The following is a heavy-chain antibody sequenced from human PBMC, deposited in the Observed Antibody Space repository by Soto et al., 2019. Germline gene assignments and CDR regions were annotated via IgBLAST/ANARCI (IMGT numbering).Heavy chain of an antibody. V-gene: IGHV3-53*02. D-gene: IGHD5-18*01. Sequence: EVQLVETGGGLIQPGGSLRLSCAASGFTVSSNYMSWVRQAPGKGLEWVSVIYSGGSTYYADSVKGRFTISRDNSKNTLYHQMNSLRAEDTAVYYCATRGYSYGCQDYYYYGMDVWGQGTTVTVSS. J-gene: IGHJ6*02. CDR1: GFTVSSNY. CDR3: ATRGYSYGCQDYYYYGMDV. CDR2: IYSGGST.